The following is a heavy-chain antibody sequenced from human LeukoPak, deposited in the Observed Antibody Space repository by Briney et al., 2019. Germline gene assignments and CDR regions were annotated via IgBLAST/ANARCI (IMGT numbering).Heavy chain of an antibody. CDR1: GYTFTSYS. D-gene: IGHD2-2*01. CDR3: ARLLCSRTSCYGCFDY. V-gene: IGHV1-18*01. Sequence: ASVKVSCKASGYTFTSYSISWVRQAPGQGLEWVGWISAYNGNTNYAQKLQGRVTMTTDTSTSTAYMELRSLRSDDTAVYYCARLLCSRTSCYGCFDYWGQGTLVTVSS. J-gene: IGHJ4*02. CDR2: ISAYNGNT.